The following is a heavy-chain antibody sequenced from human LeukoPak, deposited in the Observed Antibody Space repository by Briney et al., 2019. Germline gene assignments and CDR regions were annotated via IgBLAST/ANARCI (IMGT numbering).Heavy chain of an antibody. Sequence: GGSLRLSCAASGFTFSSYSMNWVRQAPGKGLEWVAVIWYDGSNKYYADFVKGRFTISRDNSKNTLYLQMNSLRAEDTAVYYCAKRGSGSPRYYFDYWGQGTLVTVSS. V-gene: IGHV3-30*02. D-gene: IGHD1-26*01. CDR2: IWYDGSNK. CDR3: AKRGSGSPRYYFDY. J-gene: IGHJ4*02. CDR1: GFTFSSYS.